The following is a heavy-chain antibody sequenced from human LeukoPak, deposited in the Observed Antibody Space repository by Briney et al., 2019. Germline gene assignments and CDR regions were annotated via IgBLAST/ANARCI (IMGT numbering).Heavy chain of an antibody. J-gene: IGHJ4*02. CDR1: GGSISSYY. CDR3: ARAFSTSLDY. V-gene: IGHV4-59*01. CDR2: IYYSGST. D-gene: IGHD2-2*01. Sequence: NPSETLSLTCTVSGGSISSYYWSWIRQPPGKGLEWIGYIYYSGSTNYNPSLKSRVTISVDTSKNQFSLKLSSVTAADTAVYYCARAFSTSLDYWGQGTLVTVSS.